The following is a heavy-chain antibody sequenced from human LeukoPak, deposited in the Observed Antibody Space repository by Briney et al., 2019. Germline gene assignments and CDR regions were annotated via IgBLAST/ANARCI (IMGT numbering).Heavy chain of an antibody. J-gene: IGHJ4*02. CDR2: ISYDGSNK. CDR3: ARDTNLDPALLDY. D-gene: IGHD5-18*01. V-gene: IGHV3-30-3*01. Sequence: QPGGSLRLSCAASGFTFSSYAMHWVRQAPGKGLEWVAVISYDGSNKYYADSVKGRFTISRDNPKNTLYLQMNSLRAEDTAVYYCARDTNLDPALLDYWGQGTLVTVSS. CDR1: GFTFSSYA.